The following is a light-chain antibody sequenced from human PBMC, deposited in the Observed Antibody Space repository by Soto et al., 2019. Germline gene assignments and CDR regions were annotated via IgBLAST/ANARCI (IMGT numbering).Light chain of an antibody. CDR1: QSVDSNY. J-gene: IGKJ2*01. V-gene: IGKV3-20*01. Sequence: EIVLTQSPGTLSLSPGDRATLSCRASQSVDSNYLAWYQHKPGQAPRLLIYGAANRATGVPDRFSGSGSGTDFTLTVSRLEHEDVAVYYCQQYGTSFPYTFGQGTKLVI. CDR2: GAA. CDR3: QQYGTSFPYT.